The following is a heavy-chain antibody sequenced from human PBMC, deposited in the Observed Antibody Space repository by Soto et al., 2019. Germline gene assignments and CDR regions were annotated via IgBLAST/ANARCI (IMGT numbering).Heavy chain of an antibody. CDR1: GGSISTGGYS. J-gene: IGHJ4*02. D-gene: IGHD3-22*01. CDR3: ARGGAGSGYYLFDS. V-gene: IGHV4-30-2*01. CDR2: IYHGGST. Sequence: TLSLTCGVSGGSISTGGYSGTRIRQPPGKGLEWIGYIYHGGSTYYSPSLKSRVTISLDRSKNQFSLELRSVTAADTAVYYCARGGAGSGYYLFDSWGQGTPVTVSS.